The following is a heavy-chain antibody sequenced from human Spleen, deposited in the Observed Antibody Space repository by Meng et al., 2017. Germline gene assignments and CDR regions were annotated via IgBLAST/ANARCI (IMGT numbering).Heavy chain of an antibody. J-gene: IGHJ4*02. V-gene: IGHV3-15*01. D-gene: IGHD1-1*01. Sequence: VGVGGGLVKPGWSLCPSRVASGFCFTDAWMGWVRQAPGKGLGWVGRIKSNSDGGTTDYAAPVKGRFTISRDDSKSTMYLQMNNLKSEDTATYYCIWNDLGDYWGLGTLVTVSS. CDR2: IKSNSDGGTT. CDR3: IWNDLGDY. CDR1: GFCFTDAW.